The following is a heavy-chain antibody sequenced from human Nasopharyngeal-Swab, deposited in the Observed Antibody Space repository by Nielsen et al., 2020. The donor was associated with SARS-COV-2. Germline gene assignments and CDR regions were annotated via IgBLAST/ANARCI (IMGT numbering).Heavy chain of an antibody. Sequence: SVKVACKACGGTFSSYAISWVRQAPGQGLEWMGRIIPILGIANYAQKFQGRVTITADKSTSTAYMELSSLRSEDTAVYYCAREGGPYDYVWGSYRYTGEDTLLDYWGQGTLVTVSS. V-gene: IGHV1-69*04. CDR1: GGTFSSYA. CDR3: AREGGPYDYVWGSYRYTGEDTLLDY. J-gene: IGHJ4*02. D-gene: IGHD3-16*02. CDR2: IIPILGIA.